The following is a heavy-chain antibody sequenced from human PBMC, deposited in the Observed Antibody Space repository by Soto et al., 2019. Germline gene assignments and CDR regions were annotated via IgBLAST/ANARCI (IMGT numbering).Heavy chain of an antibody. Sequence: PRGSLRLSCVASGFIFSNFGMHWVRQAPGKGLEWVAVISSDEKIKQYADSVRGRFAISRDNSKNTLYLQMTSLRAEDTAIYYCARGLRSVLDYWGQGTLVTVSS. CDR1: GFIFSNFG. CDR2: ISSDEKIK. D-gene: IGHD6-6*01. V-gene: IGHV3-33*01. J-gene: IGHJ4*02. CDR3: ARGLRSVLDY.